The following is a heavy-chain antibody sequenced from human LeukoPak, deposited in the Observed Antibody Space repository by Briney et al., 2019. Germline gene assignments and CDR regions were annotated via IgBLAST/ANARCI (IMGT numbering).Heavy chain of an antibody. CDR1: GFTFNTYA. Sequence: GGSLRLSCAASGFTFNTYAMSWVRQAPGKGLEWVSGISGSGGSTYYADSVKGRFTISRDNSKNTLYLQMNSLRAEDTAVYYCAKESGITIFGVVIGGQGYYFDYWGQGTLVTVSS. CDR3: AKESGITIFGVVIGGQGYYFDY. CDR2: ISGSGGST. V-gene: IGHV3-23*01. J-gene: IGHJ4*02. D-gene: IGHD3-3*01.